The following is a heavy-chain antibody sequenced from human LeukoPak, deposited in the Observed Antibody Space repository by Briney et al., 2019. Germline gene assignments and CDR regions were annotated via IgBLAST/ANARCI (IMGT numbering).Heavy chain of an antibody. J-gene: IGHJ3*02. CDR1: AYTFTGYY. Sequence: EASVKVSCKASAYTFTGYYLHWVRQAPGQGPEWVGWIDPNNGDTEYAQEFQGRVTMTRVRSISTAYMELSRLTSDDTAVYYCARRSLNGLDAFDIWGQGTMVTVSS. CDR2: IDPNNGDT. D-gene: IGHD2-8*01. CDR3: ARRSLNGLDAFDI. V-gene: IGHV1-2*02.